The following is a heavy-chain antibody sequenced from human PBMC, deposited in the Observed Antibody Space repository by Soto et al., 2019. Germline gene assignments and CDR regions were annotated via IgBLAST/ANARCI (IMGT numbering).Heavy chain of an antibody. CDR1: GFTFSNFA. Sequence: QLLESGGGFVQPGGSLRLSCVASGFTFSNFAMPWVRQAPGEGLEWVSAISGSGGDTFYADSMKGRFTISRDNSKDPMQLQINIRRAEETAVYYCANTIAKTGTTIGVWGKGTLVTVSS. D-gene: IGHD1-1*01. J-gene: IGHJ4*02. CDR3: ANTIAKTGTTIGV. CDR2: ISGSGGDT. V-gene: IGHV3-23*01.